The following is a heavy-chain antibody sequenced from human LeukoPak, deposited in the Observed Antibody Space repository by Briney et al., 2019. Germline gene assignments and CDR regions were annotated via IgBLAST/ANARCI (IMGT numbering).Heavy chain of an antibody. CDR2: IKSKTDGGTT. CDR3: TTDCWSGYHPLYYYYYGMDV. Sequence: TGGSLRLSCAASGFTFSNAWMSWVRQAPGKGLEWVGRIKSKTDGGTTDYAAPVKGRFTISRDDSKNTLYLQMNSLKTEDTAVYYCTTDCWSGYHPLYYYYYGMDVWGQGTTVTVSS. V-gene: IGHV3-15*01. CDR1: GFTFSNAW. D-gene: IGHD3-3*01. J-gene: IGHJ6*02.